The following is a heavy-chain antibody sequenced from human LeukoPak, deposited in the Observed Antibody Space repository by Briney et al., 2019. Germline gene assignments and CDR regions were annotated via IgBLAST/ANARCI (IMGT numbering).Heavy chain of an antibody. Sequence: SETLSLTCTVSGDSINSSYWSWIRQPAGKGLEWIGRIYTSGSTNYSPSLKSRVTMSVDTSKNQFSLNLKSVTAADTAVYFCARVAHVGPIYFDHWGQGSLVSVSS. CDR2: IYTSGST. CDR3: ARVAHVGPIYFDH. CDR1: GDSINSSY. J-gene: IGHJ4*02. V-gene: IGHV4-4*07. D-gene: IGHD1-26*01.